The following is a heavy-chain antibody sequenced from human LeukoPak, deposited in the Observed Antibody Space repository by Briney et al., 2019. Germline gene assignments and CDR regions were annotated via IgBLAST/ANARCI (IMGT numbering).Heavy chain of an antibody. D-gene: IGHD3-16*02. CDR1: GGSISSGGYY. CDR3: ARQRFRMITFGGVIVENWFDP. CDR2: IFTSGST. Sequence: SETLSLTCTVSGGSISSGGYYWSCIRQPAGKGLEWIGRIFTSGSTNYNPSLKSRVTISVDRSKNRFSLKLSSVTAADTAVYYCARQRFRMITFGGVIVENWFDPWGQGTLVTVSS. V-gene: IGHV4-61*02. J-gene: IGHJ5*02.